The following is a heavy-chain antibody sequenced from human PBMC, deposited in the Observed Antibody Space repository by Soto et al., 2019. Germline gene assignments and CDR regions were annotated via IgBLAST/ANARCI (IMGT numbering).Heavy chain of an antibody. Sequence: GGSLRLSCAASGFTFSSYWMHWVRQAPGKGLVWVSRINSDGSSTSYADSVKGRFTISRDNAKNTLYLQMNSLRAEDTAVYYCAREDSSSWYNYYYGMDVWGQWTTVTV. D-gene: IGHD6-13*01. CDR3: AREDSSSWYNYYYGMDV. CDR2: INSDGSST. V-gene: IGHV3-74*01. CDR1: GFTFSSYW. J-gene: IGHJ6*02.